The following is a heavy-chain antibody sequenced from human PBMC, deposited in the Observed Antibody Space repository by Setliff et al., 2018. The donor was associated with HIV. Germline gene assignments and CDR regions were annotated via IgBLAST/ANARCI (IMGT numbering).Heavy chain of an antibody. Sequence: PGGSLRLSCVASGFTFDNYAMSWVRQAPGKGLEWIGSIHYSGTTNYNPSLKSRLTISIDTSKTQFSLKLSSLTAADTAVYYCARGRTGHDYWGQGTLVTVSS. CDR1: GFTFDNYA. CDR2: IHYSGTT. CDR3: ARGRTGHDY. V-gene: IGHV4-59*01. J-gene: IGHJ4*02.